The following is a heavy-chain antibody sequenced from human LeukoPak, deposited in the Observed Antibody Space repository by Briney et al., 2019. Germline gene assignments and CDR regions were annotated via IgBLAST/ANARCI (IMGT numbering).Heavy chain of an antibody. CDR1: GFTFSSYG. V-gene: IGHV3-30*02. CDR3: AKDQCSGGSCYVFDY. CDR2: IRYDGSNK. Sequence: GGSLRLSCAASGFTFSSYGMHWVRQAPGKGLEWVAFIRYDGSNKYYADSVKGRFTISRDNSKNTLYLQMNSLTAEDTAVYYCAKDQCSGGSCYVFDYWGQGTLVTVSS. D-gene: IGHD2-15*01. J-gene: IGHJ4*02.